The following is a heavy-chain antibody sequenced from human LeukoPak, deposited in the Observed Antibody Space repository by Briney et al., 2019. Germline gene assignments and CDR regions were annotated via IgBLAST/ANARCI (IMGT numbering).Heavy chain of an antibody. CDR1: GYSFTSYW. V-gene: IGHV5-51*01. J-gene: IGHJ5*02. Sequence: GESLKISCKGSGYSFTSYWIGWVRQMPGKGLEWMGIIYPGDSDTRYSPSFQRQVTISADKSISTAYLQWSSLKASDTAMYYCARLSQPVAVAGTRWFDPWGQGTLVTVSS. D-gene: IGHD6-19*01. CDR3: ARLSQPVAVAGTRWFDP. CDR2: IYPGDSDT.